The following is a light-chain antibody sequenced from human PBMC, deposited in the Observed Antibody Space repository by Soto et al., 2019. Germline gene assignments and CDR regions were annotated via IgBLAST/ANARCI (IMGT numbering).Light chain of an antibody. CDR1: TSNIGSNT. V-gene: IGLV1-44*01. Sequence: QSVLSQPPSASGTPGQRVTISCSGSTSNIGSNTVSWYQQLPQRAPKLLIFSNDQRPSGVPDRFSGSKSGTSASLAISGLQSEDEAEYFCATWADGLSSYVFVTGTKLTVL. CDR3: ATWADGLSSYV. CDR2: SND. J-gene: IGLJ1*01.